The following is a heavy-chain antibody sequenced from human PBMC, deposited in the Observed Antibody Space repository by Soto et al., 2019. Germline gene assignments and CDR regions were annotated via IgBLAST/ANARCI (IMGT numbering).Heavy chain of an antibody. Sequence: QVQLVQSGAEVKKPGSSVKVSCKASGGAFSDYAFSWVRQALGQGLEWLGGIMPIFRAPDYAQKFQGRVTITADECTRTAYMEMNSLRSEDTAVYYCASWLKGPDIGNYYYGMDVWGQGTTVTVS. J-gene: IGHJ6*02. V-gene: IGHV1-69*12. CDR2: IMPIFRAP. D-gene: IGHD2-15*01. CDR3: ASWLKGPDIGNYYYGMDV. CDR1: GGAFSDYA.